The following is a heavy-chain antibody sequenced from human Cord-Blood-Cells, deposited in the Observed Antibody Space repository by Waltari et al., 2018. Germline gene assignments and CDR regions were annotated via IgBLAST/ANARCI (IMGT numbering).Heavy chain of an antibody. J-gene: IGHJ2*01. Sequence: QVQLQESGPGLVKPSETLSLTCTVSGGSISSYYWSWIRQPAGKGLEWIGRIYTSGSTNYNPSLKSRVTMSVDTSKNQFSLKLSSVTAADTAVYYCARDLEYQLLPGYWYFDLWGRGTLVTVSS. CDR2: IYTSGST. D-gene: IGHD2-2*01. CDR1: GGSISSYY. V-gene: IGHV4-4*07. CDR3: ARDLEYQLLPGYWYFDL.